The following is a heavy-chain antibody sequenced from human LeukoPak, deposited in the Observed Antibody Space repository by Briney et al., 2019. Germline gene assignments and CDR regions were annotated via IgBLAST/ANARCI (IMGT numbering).Heavy chain of an antibody. CDR2: IYYSGST. CDR3: ARAFGVVIGDY. Sequence: PSETLTLTCTVSGGSISSGDYYWSWIRQPPGKGLEWIGYIYYSGSTYYNPSLKSRVTISVDTSKNQFSLKLSSVTAADTAVYYCARAFGVVIGDYWGQGTLVTVSS. D-gene: IGHD3-3*01. J-gene: IGHJ4*02. CDR1: GGSISSGDYY. V-gene: IGHV4-30-4*08.